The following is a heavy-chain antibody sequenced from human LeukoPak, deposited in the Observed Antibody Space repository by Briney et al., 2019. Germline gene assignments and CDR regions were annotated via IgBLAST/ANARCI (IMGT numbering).Heavy chain of an antibody. D-gene: IGHD4/OR15-4a*01. CDR2: INHSGST. V-gene: IGHV4-34*01. CDR1: GGSFSGYY. CDR3: AREDPQTKVPEGLDV. J-gene: IGHJ6*02. Sequence: SETLSLTCAVYGGSFSGYYWSWIRQPPGKGLEWIGEINHSGSTNYNPSLKSRVAISVDTSKNQFSLKLSSVTAADTAVYYCAREDPQTKVPEGLDVWGQGTTVTVSS.